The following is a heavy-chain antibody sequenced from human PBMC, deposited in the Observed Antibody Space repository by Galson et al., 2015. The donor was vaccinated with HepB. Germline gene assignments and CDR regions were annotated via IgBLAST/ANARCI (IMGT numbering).Heavy chain of an antibody. V-gene: IGHV1-2*06. Sequence: SVKVSCKASGYTFTGYYMRWVRQAPGQGLEWMGRINPNSGGTNYVQKFQGRVTMTRDTSISTAYMELSRLRSDDTAVYYCARFRSMITFGGVIGTDPFDIWGQGTMVTVSS. D-gene: IGHD3-16*02. CDR3: ARFRSMITFGGVIGTDPFDI. J-gene: IGHJ3*02. CDR2: INPNSGGT. CDR1: GYTFTGYY.